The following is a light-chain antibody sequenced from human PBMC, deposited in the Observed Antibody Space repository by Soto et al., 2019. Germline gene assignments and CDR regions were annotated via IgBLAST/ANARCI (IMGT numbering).Light chain of an antibody. Sequence: QSVLTQPPSASETPGQRVSISCSGSGSNIGSNTVHWYQQLPGTAPKPLVYNNNQRPSGVPDRFSGSKSGTSASLAISGLQSEDEADYYCAAWDDSLSGYVFGTGTKVTVL. CDR2: NNN. J-gene: IGLJ1*01. V-gene: IGLV1-44*01. CDR3: AAWDDSLSGYV. CDR1: GSNIGSNT.